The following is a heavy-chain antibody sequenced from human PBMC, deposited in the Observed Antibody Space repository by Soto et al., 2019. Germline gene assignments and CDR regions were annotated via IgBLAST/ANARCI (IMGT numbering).Heavy chain of an antibody. J-gene: IGHJ3*02. V-gene: IGHV3-66*01. CDR1: GFTVSSNY. Sequence: EVQLVESGGGLVQPGGSLRLSCAASGFTVSSNYMSWVRQAPGKGLEWVSVIYSGGSTYYADSVKGRFTISRDNSKNTLYLQMNSLRAEDTAVYYCARDHYGDYNAFDIWGQGTMVTVSS. CDR2: IYSGGST. CDR3: ARDHYGDYNAFDI. D-gene: IGHD4-17*01.